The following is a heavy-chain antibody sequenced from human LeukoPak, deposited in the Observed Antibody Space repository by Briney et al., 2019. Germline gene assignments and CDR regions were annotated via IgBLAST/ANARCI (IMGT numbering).Heavy chain of an antibody. CDR1: GFTFDDYG. V-gene: IGHV3-11*01. D-gene: IGHD4-17*01. Sequence: GGSLRLSCAASGFTFDDYGMSWVRQAPGKGLEWVSYISSSGSTIYYADSVKGRFTISRDNAKNSLYLQMNSLRAEDTAVYYCASFEGGPGELDYWGQGTLVTVSS. J-gene: IGHJ4*02. CDR2: ISSSGSTI. CDR3: ASFEGGPGELDY.